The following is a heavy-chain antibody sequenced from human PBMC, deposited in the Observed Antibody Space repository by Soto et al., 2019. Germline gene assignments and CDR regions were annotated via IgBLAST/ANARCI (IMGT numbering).Heavy chain of an antibody. D-gene: IGHD3-3*01. Sequence: APVKVSCKACGDTFTSYDINWVRQATGKGLEWMGWMNPNSGNTGYAQKFQGRVTMTRNTSISTAYMELSSLRSEDTAVYYCARVFRGGSSYYDFWSGYYRDDAFDIWGQGTIVTVSS. J-gene: IGHJ3*02. V-gene: IGHV1-8*02. CDR3: ARVFRGGSSYYDFWSGYYRDDAFDI. CDR2: MNPNSGNT. CDR1: GDTFTSYD.